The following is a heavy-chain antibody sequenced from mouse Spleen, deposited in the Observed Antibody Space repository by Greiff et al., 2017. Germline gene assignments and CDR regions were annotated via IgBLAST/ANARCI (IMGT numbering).Heavy chain of an antibody. Sequence: EVRLVESGGGLVQPGGSLKLSCAASGFTFSSYTMSWVRQTPEKRLEWVAYISNGGGSTYYPDTVKGRFTISRDNAKNTLYLQMSSLKSEDTAMYYCARHYDGPFAYWGQGTLVTVSA. CDR3: ARHYDGPFAY. CDR1: GFTFSSYT. CDR2: ISNGGGST. J-gene: IGHJ3*01. V-gene: IGHV5-12-2*01. D-gene: IGHD2-1*01.